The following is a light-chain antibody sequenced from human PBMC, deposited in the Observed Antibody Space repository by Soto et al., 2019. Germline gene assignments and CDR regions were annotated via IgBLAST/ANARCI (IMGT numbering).Light chain of an antibody. CDR1: QGIGST. CDR2: DAS. Sequence: IVMTQSPATLSVSPGERATLSCRASQGIGSTLAWYQQKPGQTPRLLIYDASTRATGIPARFSGIGSGPEFTLIISSLQSEDFGVYHCQQRSNWPSITFGQGTRLEI. CDR3: QQRSNWPSIT. J-gene: IGKJ5*01. V-gene: IGKV3-15*01.